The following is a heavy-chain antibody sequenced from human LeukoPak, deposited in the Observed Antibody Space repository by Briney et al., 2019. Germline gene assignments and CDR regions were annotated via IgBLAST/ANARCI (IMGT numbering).Heavy chain of an antibody. D-gene: IGHD3-10*01. CDR2: IYYSGST. V-gene: IGHV4-39*01. CDR1: GGSISSSSYY. J-gene: IGHJ4*02. Sequence: PSETLSLTCTVSGGSISSSSYYWGWLRQPPGKGLEWLGSIYYSGSTYYNPSLKSRVTISVDTSKNQFSLKLSSVTAADTAVYYCARGNGGEIGLLWFGESRPYYFDYWGQGTLVTVSS. CDR3: ARGNGGEIGLLWFGESRPYYFDY.